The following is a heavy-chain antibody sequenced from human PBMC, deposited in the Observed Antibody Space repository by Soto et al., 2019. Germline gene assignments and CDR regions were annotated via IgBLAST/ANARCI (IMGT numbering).Heavy chain of an antibody. Sequence: GGSLRLSCAASGFTFSNYEMNWVRQAPGKGLEWVSYISPSVTSIYYADSVKGRFTISRDNAKNSLFLQMNSLRADDTAVYYCARDVPSDAIWSGYSYGMDVWGQGTTVTVSS. CDR3: ARDVPSDAIWSGYSYGMDV. CDR2: ISPSVTSI. CDR1: GFTFSNYE. J-gene: IGHJ6*02. D-gene: IGHD3-3*01. V-gene: IGHV3-48*03.